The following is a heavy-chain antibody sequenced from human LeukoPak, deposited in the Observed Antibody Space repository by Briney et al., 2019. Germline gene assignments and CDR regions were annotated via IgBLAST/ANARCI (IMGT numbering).Heavy chain of an antibody. CDR1: GFTCSRSG. Sequence: GGSLRLSCAASGFTCSRSGMNWVRQAPGKGLEWVSYISSSSSTIYYADSVKGRFTISRDNAKNSLYLQMNSLRAEDTAVYYCARGRGSWFDPWGQGTLVTVSS. J-gene: IGHJ5*02. D-gene: IGHD3-16*01. CDR3: ARGRGSWFDP. CDR2: ISSSSSTI. V-gene: IGHV3-48*01.